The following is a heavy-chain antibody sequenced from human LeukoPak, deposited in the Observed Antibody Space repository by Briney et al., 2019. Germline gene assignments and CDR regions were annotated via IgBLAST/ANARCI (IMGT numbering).Heavy chain of an antibody. Sequence: SVKVSCKASGGTFSSYAISWVRQAPGQGLEWMGGIIPIFGTANYAQKFQGRVTITTDESTSTAYMELSSLRSEDTAVNYCARDTRYCSSTSCYTYWFDPWGQGTLVTVSS. D-gene: IGHD2-2*02. CDR1: GGTFSSYA. J-gene: IGHJ5*02. CDR2: IIPIFGTA. CDR3: ARDTRYCSSTSCYTYWFDP. V-gene: IGHV1-69*05.